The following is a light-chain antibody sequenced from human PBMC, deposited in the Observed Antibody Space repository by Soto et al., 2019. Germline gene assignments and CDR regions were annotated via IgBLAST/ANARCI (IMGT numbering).Light chain of an antibody. CDR2: DAS. CDR1: QSVSSH. CDR3: VQRTPWPWT. J-gene: IGKJ1*01. V-gene: IGKV3-11*01. Sequence: EIVLTQSPGTLSLSPGERATLSCSASQSVSSHLAWYQQKPGQAPRLLIYDASNRATGIPARFSGSGSGTDFTLTISSLEPEDFAVYHCVQRTPWPWTCGQGSKVEIK.